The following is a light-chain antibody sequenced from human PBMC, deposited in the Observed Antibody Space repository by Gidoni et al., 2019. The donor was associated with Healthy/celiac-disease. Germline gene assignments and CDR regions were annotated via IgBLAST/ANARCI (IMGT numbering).Light chain of an antibody. V-gene: IGKV3-20*01. CDR2: GAS. Sequence: EIVLTPSPGTLSLSPGERATLSCRASQSVSSSYLAWYQQKPGQAPRLLIYGASSRATGIPDRFSGSGSGTDFTLTISRLEPEDFAVYYCQQYGSQLRTWTFGQGTKVEIK. CDR1: QSVSSSY. J-gene: IGKJ1*01. CDR3: QQYGSQLRTWT.